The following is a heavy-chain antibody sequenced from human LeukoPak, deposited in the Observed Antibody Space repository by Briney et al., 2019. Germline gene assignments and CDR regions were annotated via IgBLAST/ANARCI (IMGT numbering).Heavy chain of an antibody. D-gene: IGHD3-10*01. V-gene: IGHV3-7*01. Sequence: GGSLRLSCAASGFTFRRYWMSWVRQAPGKGLEWVANIKEDGSDKYYVDSVKGRFTISRDNAKNSLYLQTNSLRAEDTAVYYCARDSGGGMDVWGQGTTVTVSS. CDR1: GFTFRRYW. J-gene: IGHJ6*02. CDR3: ARDSGGGMDV. CDR2: IKEDGSDK.